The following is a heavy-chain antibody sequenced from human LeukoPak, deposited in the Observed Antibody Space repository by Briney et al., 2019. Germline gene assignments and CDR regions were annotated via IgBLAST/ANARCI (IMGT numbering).Heavy chain of an antibody. J-gene: IGHJ4*02. CDR2: IYYSGST. CDR3: AGIEYSSSGVDY. Sequence: SETLSLTCTVSGGSISSYYWSWIRQPPGKGLEWIGYIYYSGSTNYNPSLKSRVTISVDTSKNQFSLKLSSVTAADTAVYYCAGIEYSSSGVDYWGQGTLVTVSS. V-gene: IGHV4-59*01. CDR1: GGSISSYY. D-gene: IGHD6-6*01.